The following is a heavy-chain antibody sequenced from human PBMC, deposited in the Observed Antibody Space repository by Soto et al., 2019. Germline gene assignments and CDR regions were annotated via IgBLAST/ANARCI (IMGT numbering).Heavy chain of an antibody. CDR2: IMPIFRTP. CDR1: GGTFSSSA. CDR3: ARDKDRQQLGGNYYYIMDV. Sequence: QVQLVQSGAEVRKPGSSVKLSCKASGGTFSSSAFSWVRQAPGQGLEWMGGIMPIFRTPDYAQKYQGRVTITEDESTGTAYMELSSLRSEDTAIYFCARDKDRQQLGGNYYYIMDVWGQWTTVTVSS. J-gene: IGHJ6*02. D-gene: IGHD3-3*02. V-gene: IGHV1-69*12.